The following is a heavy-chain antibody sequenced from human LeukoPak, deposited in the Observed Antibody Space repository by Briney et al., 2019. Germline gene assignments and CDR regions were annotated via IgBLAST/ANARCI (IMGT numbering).Heavy chain of an antibody. V-gene: IGHV3-21*01. CDR3: ARGIRIAAANFDY. J-gene: IGHJ4*02. Sequence: PGGSLRLSCAASGFTFSSYSMNWVRQAPGKGLEWVSSISSSSSYIYYADSVKGRFTISRDNAKSSLYLQMNSLRAEDTAVYYCARGIRIAAANFDYWGQGTLVTVSS. CDR2: ISSSSSYI. CDR1: GFTFSSYS. D-gene: IGHD6-13*01.